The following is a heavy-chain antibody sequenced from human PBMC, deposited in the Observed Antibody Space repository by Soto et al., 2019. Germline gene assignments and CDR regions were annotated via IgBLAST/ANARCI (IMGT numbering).Heavy chain of an antibody. Sequence: EVQLVESGGGLVQPGGSLKLSCAASGFTFSGSAMHWVRQASGKGLEWVGRIRSKANSYATAYAASVKGRFTISRDDSKNTAYLQMNGLKTEDTAVYYCTRLVVVAATRAHSRDYWGQGTLVTVSS. V-gene: IGHV3-73*01. CDR1: GFTFSGSA. D-gene: IGHD2-15*01. J-gene: IGHJ4*02. CDR3: TRLVVVAATRAHSRDY. CDR2: IRSKANSYAT.